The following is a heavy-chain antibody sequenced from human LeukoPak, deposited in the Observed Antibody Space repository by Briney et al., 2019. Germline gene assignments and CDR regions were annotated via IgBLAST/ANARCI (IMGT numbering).Heavy chain of an antibody. V-gene: IGHV4-39*01. CDR3: ARQISDYYYYYIDV. CDR2: IYNSGNE. CDR1: GGSISTSAFY. D-gene: IGHD2/OR15-2a*01. J-gene: IGHJ6*03. Sequence: SETLSLTCTVSGGSISTSAFYWGWSPQPPAKGLEWIVSIYNSGNEFYNPSLKSRVTISAYTSKNQFSLKLNAVTAADTAMYYCARQISDYYYYYIDVWGEGITVTVSS.